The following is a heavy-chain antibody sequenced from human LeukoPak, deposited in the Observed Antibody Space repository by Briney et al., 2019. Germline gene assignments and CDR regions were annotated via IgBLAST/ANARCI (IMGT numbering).Heavy chain of an antibody. V-gene: IGHV3-9*01. J-gene: IGHJ1*01. CDR1: GFTFDDYA. CDR2: ISWNSGSI. CDR3: AKESRGSRTEYFHH. Sequence: PGGSLRLSCAASGFTFDDYAMHWVRQAPGKGLEWVSGISWNSGSIGYADSVKGRFTISRDNAKNSLYLQMNSLRAEDTALYYCAKESRGSRTEYFHHWGQGTLVTVSS. D-gene: IGHD3-10*01.